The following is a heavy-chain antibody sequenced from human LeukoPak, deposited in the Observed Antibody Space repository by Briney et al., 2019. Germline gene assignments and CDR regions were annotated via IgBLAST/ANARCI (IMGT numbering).Heavy chain of an antibody. Sequence: SETLSLTCTVSGGSISTSSYYWGWIRQPPGKGLEWIGNMYYSGTTYYDPSLKSRVTMSVDTSKNQFSLRLTSVAAADTAVYYRAARAATGTIVDSWGQGTLVTVSS. D-gene: IGHD6-13*01. V-gene: IGHV4-39*01. CDR3: AARAATGTIVDS. J-gene: IGHJ4*02. CDR1: GGSISTSSYY. CDR2: MYYSGTT.